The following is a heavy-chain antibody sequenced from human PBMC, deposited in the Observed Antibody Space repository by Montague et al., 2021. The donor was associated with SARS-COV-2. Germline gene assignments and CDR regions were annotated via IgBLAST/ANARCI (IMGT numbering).Heavy chain of an antibody. V-gene: IGHV3-33*01. CDR1: GFTFSSYG. J-gene: IGHJ6*02. D-gene: IGHD3-22*01. Sequence: SLRLSCAASGFTFSSYGMHWVRQAPGKGLEWVAVIWYDGSNKYYADSVKGRFTISRDNSKNTLYLQMNSLRAEDTAVYYCARDAPYYDSSGYLFYYGMDVGGQGTTVTVSS. CDR3: ARDAPYYDSSGYLFYYGMDV. CDR2: IWYDGSNK.